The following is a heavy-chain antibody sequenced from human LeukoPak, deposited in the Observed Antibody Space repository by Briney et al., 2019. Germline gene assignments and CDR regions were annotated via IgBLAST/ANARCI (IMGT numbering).Heavy chain of an antibody. Sequence: GGSLRLSCAASGFTFSNYWMHWVRQAPGKGLMWVSRIDSVGRTTRSTSYADSVTGRFTMSRDNAKNTLYLQMNSLRAEDTAVYYCVRDVWGDRDSFFDYWGRGTLVTVSS. J-gene: IGHJ4*02. D-gene: IGHD3-16*01. CDR1: GFTFSNYW. CDR2: IDSVGRTTRST. V-gene: IGHV3-74*01. CDR3: VRDVWGDRDSFFDY.